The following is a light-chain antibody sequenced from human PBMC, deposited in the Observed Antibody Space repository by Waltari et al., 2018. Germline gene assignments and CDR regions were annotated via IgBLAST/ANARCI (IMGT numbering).Light chain of an antibody. CDR3: MQGIHWRA. V-gene: IGKV2-30*01. J-gene: IGKJ2*01. CDR2: KVS. CDR1: HSLLDTDGNTY. Sequence: VLTQSPPYLRVTHGQSASITCRASHSLLDTDGNTYLNWFQKRPGQSQRRLISKVSNRDSGVPDRFGGSGAGTDFTLKISRVEAEDVGVYYCMQGIHWRAFGQGTKLEIE.